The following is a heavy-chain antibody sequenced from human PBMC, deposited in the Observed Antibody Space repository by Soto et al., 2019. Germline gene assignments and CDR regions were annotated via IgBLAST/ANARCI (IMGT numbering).Heavy chain of an antibody. CDR2: IYWDDDK. Sequence: QITLKEAGPTLVKPTQTLTLTCTFSGFSLSTSGVGVGWIRQPPGKALECLALIYWDDDKRYRPSLKSRLTIPKDTSKNQVFLTMTNMDPVDTATYYCAHREGAYYAIFTVHVSRSVDYHCAIWGQGTMVTVSA. CDR3: AHREGAYYAIFTVHVSRSVDYHCAI. J-gene: IGHJ3*02. D-gene: IGHD3-9*01. V-gene: IGHV2-5*02. CDR1: GFSLSTSGVG.